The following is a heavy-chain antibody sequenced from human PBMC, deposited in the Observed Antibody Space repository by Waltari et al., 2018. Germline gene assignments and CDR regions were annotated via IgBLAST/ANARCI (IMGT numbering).Heavy chain of an antibody. CDR1: GYTCTSYP. D-gene: IGHD6-19*01. Sequence: QVQLVQSGAEVKKPGASVKVSCMASGYTCTSYPTNWVRQAPGQGLEWMGWMNTPIGNSAFAEKFQGRVTMTRDTSINTAYMELSGLRSEDTAVYYCAREFRSAAGHLNGMDIWGQGTAVTVSS. V-gene: IGHV1-8*01. J-gene: IGHJ6*02. CDR2: MNTPIGNS. CDR3: AREFRSAAGHLNGMDI.